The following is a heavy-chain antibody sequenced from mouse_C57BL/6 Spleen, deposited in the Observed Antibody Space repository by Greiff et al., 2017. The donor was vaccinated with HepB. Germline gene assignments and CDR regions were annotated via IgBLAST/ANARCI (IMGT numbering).Heavy chain of an antibody. CDR1: GFNIKNTY. CDR3: SKSPYGYDPYYYAMWY. J-gene: IGHJ4*01. Sequence: EVQLQQSVAELVRPGASVKLSCTASGFNIKNTYMHWVKQRPEQGLEWIGRIDPANGNTKYAPKFQGKATITADTSSNTAYLQLSSLTSEDTAIYYCSKSPYGYDPYYYAMWYWGQGTSVTVSS. D-gene: IGHD2-2*01. V-gene: IGHV14-3*01. CDR2: IDPANGNT.